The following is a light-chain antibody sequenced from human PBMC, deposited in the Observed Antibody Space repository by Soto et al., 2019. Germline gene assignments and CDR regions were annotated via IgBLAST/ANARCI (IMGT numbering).Light chain of an antibody. Sequence: QSVLTQPPSASGTPGQRVTISCSGSSSNIGSHTVNWYQQLPGTAPKLLLYTDNQRPSGVPDRFSRSKSGTSASLAISGLQSEDEADYYCAAWDDSLKGPVFGGGTKVTVL. J-gene: IGLJ2*01. V-gene: IGLV1-44*01. CDR1: SSNIGSHT. CDR3: AAWDDSLKGPV. CDR2: TDN.